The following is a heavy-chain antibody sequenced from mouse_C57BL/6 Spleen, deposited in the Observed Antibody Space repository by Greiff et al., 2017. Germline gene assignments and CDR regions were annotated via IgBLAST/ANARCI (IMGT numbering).Heavy chain of an antibody. CDR3: ARPIYDGYYFDY. D-gene: IGHD2-3*01. Sequence: VKLQESGPGLVQPSQSLSITCTVSGFSLTSYGVHWVRQSPGKGLEWLGVIWSGGSTDYNAAFISRLSISKDNSKSQVFFKRNSLQADDTAIYYCARPIYDGYYFDYWGQGTTLTVSS. CDR2: IWSGGST. CDR1: GFSLTSYG. V-gene: IGHV2-2*01. J-gene: IGHJ2*01.